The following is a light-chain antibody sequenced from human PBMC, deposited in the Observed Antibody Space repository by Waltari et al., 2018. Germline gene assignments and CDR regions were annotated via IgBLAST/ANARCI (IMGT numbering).Light chain of an antibody. CDR3: QQYGTSPRT. J-gene: IGKJ1*01. CDR2: GAS. CDR1: QSVSSNY. V-gene: IGKV3-20*01. Sequence: EIVLTQSPGTLSLSPGESASLPCRTSQSVSSNYLAWYQQRPGQAPRLLIYGASSRAIGIPDRFSGSGSGTDFTLTISRLEPEDFAVYYCQQYGTSPRTFGQGTKVEIK.